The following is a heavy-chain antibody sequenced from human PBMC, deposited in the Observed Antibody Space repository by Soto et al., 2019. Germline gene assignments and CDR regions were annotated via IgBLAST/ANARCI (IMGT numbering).Heavy chain of an antibody. V-gene: IGHV1-18*01. J-gene: IGHJ4*02. CDR3: ARGRYGDY. CDR1: GYAFTTYG. CDR2: ISAHNGNT. Sequence: QVHLVQSGAEVKKPGASVKVSCQGSGYAFTTYGITWVRQAPGQGLEWMGWISAHNGNTNYAQKRQGGVTVTRGTAPSTAYMERRSLRYDDTAVDYCARGRYGDYWGQGAGVTVSS. D-gene: IGHD1-1*01.